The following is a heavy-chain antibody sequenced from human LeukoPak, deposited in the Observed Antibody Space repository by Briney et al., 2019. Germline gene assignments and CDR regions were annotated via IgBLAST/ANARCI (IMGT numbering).Heavy chain of an antibody. CDR1: GFTFRSYW. V-gene: IGHV3-7*01. D-gene: IGHD2-15*01. CDR3: ARDATRGGDFDS. Sequence: PGGSLGLSCAASGFTFRSYWMGWVRQTPGKGLEWLANINEDGRTTYYVDSVKGRFTIPRNNADNSLYLQMNSLRAEDTAVYYCARDATRGGDFDSWGQGTLVSVSS. J-gene: IGHJ4*02. CDR2: INEDGRTT.